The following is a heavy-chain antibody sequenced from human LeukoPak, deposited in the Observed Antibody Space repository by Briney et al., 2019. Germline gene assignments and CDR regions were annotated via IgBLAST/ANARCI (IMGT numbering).Heavy chain of an antibody. V-gene: IGHV4-39*07. CDR3: ARGYYYMDV. CDR2: ISYSGST. Sequence: TSETLSLTCTVSGGSISSSSYYWGWIRQPPGKGLEWIGSISYSGSTSYNPSLKSRVTISVDTSKNQFSLKLSSVTAADTAVYYCARGYYYMDVWGKGTTVTVPS. CDR1: GGSISSSSYY. J-gene: IGHJ6*03.